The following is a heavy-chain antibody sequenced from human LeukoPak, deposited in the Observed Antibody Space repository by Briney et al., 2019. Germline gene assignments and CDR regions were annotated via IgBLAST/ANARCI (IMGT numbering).Heavy chain of an antibody. CDR2: IRYDGSNK. J-gene: IGHJ4*02. Sequence: GGSLRLSCAASGFTFSSYGMHWVRQAPGKGLEWVAFIRYDGSNKYYADSVKDRFTISRDNSKNTLYLQMNSLRAEDTAVYYCAKDTATAVGYRSWGFDYWGQGTLVTVSS. CDR1: GFTFSSYG. D-gene: IGHD6-19*01. CDR3: AKDTATAVGYRSWGFDY. V-gene: IGHV3-30*02.